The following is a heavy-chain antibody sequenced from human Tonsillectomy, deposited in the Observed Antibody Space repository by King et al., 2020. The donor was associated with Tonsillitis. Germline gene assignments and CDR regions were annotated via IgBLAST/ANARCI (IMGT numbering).Heavy chain of an antibody. Sequence: QLQESGPGLVKPSQTLSLTCTVSGGSISSGGFHWSWIRQHPGKGLEWIGYIDYSGSTFYNPSLKSRVTMSVDSSKNQFSLKLSSVTAADTAVYYCARGDYDRSGYDWFDPWGQGTLVTVSS. V-gene: IGHV4-31*03. CDR3: ARGDYDRSGYDWFDP. CDR2: IDYSGST. CDR1: GGSISSGGFH. J-gene: IGHJ5*02. D-gene: IGHD3-22*01.